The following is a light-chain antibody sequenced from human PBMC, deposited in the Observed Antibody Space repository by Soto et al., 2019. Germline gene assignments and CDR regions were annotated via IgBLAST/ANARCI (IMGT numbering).Light chain of an antibody. CDR1: HNVGNH. J-gene: IGKJ1*01. V-gene: IGKV1-39*01. Sequence: DIQVTQSPSSLSASVGDRVTITCRASHNVGNHLNWYQQKPGQAPKMLFSRATTLQTGVPSGFSASGSGTEITLTISSLQPEDFATYYCQQTHLSPPTFGQGTKVEVE. CDR2: RAT. CDR3: QQTHLSPPT.